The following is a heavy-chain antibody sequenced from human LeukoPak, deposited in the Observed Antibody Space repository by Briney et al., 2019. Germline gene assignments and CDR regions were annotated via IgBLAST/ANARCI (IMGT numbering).Heavy chain of an antibody. CDR3: ARLLMTNIVLF. CDR1: GDSVSGNGFY. CDR2: ISYAGST. V-gene: IGHV4-39*01. Sequence: SETLSLTCAVSGDSVSGNGFYWGWVRQSPGMGLEWVGSISYAGSTYYNPSLRSRITLSLAASKNQFSLRLTSVTAADTGIYYCARLLMTNIVLFWGRGTPVAVSS. D-gene: IGHD2/OR15-2a*01. J-gene: IGHJ4*02.